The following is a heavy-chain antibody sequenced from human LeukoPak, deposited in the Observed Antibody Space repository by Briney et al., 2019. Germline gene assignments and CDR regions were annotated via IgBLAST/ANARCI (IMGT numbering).Heavy chain of an antibody. CDR1: GFTFSSYG. CDR2: IWYDGSTK. CDR3: ARDSDYISYGMDV. V-gene: IGHV3-33*01. Sequence: GRSLRLSCAASGFTFSSYGMHWVRQAPGKGLEWVAVIWYDGSTKYYADSVKGRFTISRDNSKNTLYLQMNSLRAEDTAVYYCARDSDYISYGMDVWGQGTTVTVSS. D-gene: IGHD4-11*01. J-gene: IGHJ6*02.